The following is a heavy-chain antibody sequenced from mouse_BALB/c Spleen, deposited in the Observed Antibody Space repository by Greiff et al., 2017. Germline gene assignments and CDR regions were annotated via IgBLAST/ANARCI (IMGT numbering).Heavy chain of an antibody. CDR3: ASYGNFYDGFAY. CDR1: GYSITSDYA. Sequence: EVKLVESGPGLVKPSQSLSLTCTVTGYSITSDYAWNWIRQFPGNKLEWMGYISYSGSTSYNPSLKSRISITRDTSKNQFFLQLNSVTTEDTATYYCASYGNFYDGFAYWGQGTLVTVSA. V-gene: IGHV3-2*02. CDR2: ISYSGST. D-gene: IGHD2-1*01. J-gene: IGHJ3*01.